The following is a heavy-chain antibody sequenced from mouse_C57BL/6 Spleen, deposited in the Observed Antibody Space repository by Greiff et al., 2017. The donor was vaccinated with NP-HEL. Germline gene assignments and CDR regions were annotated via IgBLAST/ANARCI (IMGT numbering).Heavy chain of an antibody. CDR2: ISDGGSYT. CDR3: ARTYYSNYVYYAMDY. Sequence: EVQLVESGGGLVKPGGSLKLSCAASGFTFSSYAMSWVRQTPEKRLEWVATISDGGSYTYYPDNVKGRFTISRDNAKNNLYLQMSHLKSEDTAMYYCARTYYSNYVYYAMDYWGQGTSVTVSS. CDR1: GFTFSSYA. J-gene: IGHJ4*01. D-gene: IGHD2-5*01. V-gene: IGHV5-4*01.